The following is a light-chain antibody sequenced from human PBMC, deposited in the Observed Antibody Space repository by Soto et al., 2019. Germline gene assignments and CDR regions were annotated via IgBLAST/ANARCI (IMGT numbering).Light chain of an antibody. CDR1: QSVSSSY. CDR3: QQYGSSPPYT. CDR2: GAS. J-gene: IGKJ2*01. V-gene: IGKV3-20*01. Sequence: EIVLTQSPGTLSLSPGERATLSCRASQSVSSSYLAWYQQKPGQAPRLLIYGASSRATGIPDRFSGSVSGTDFTLTINRLEPEDFAVYYCQQYGSSPPYTFGQGTKLEIK.